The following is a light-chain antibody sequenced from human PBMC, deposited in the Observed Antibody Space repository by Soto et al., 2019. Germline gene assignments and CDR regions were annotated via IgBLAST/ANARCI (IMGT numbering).Light chain of an antibody. CDR2: DAS. CDR1: QSVKTY. J-gene: IGKJ4*01. V-gene: IGKV3-11*01. Sequence: ETVLTQSPATLSLSPGERATLSCRASQSVKTYLAWYQQQPGQVPRLLIYDASNRATGITARFSGSGSGTDFTLAISSLAPEDFAVYYCQSRSSWPPVLTFGGGTKVEIK. CDR3: QSRSSWPPVLT.